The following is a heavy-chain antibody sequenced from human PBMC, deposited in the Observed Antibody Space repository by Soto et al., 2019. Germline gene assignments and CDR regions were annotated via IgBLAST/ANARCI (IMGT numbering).Heavy chain of an antibody. D-gene: IGHD6-19*01. J-gene: IGHJ5*02. V-gene: IGHV1-18*04. CDR1: GYTFTSYG. CDR2: ISAYNGNT. CDR3: ARELWLGTKWFDL. Sequence: QVQLVQSGAEVKKPGAEVKVSCKASGYTFTSYGISWVRQTPGQGLGWMGWISAYNGNTNYAQKLQRRVTMTSDTSTSTAYMELRSLRSGDTAVYYCARELWLGTKWFDLWGHGTLVDVSS.